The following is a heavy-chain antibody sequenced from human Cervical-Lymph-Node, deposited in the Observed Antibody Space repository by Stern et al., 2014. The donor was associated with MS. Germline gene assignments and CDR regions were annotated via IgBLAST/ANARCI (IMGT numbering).Heavy chain of an antibody. CDR1: GGSISSYY. D-gene: IGHD2-15*01. CDR2: IYYSRST. CDR3: ARGCSGGSCLLDP. Sequence: QVQLQESGPGLVKPSETLSLTCTVSGGSISSYYWSWIRQPPGKGLEWIGYIYYSRSTNYNPSLKSRVTISVDTSKNQFSLKLRSVTAADTAVYYCARGCSGGSCLLDPWGQGTLVTVSS. V-gene: IGHV4-59*01. J-gene: IGHJ5*02.